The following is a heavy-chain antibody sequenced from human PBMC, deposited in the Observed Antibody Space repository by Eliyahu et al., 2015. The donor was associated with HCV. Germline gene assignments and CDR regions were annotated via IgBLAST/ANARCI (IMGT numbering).Heavy chain of an antibody. J-gene: IGHJ4*02. CDR2: INWNSGSI. CDR1: GFTFDDYA. V-gene: IGHV3-9*01. D-gene: IGHD6-19*01. CDR3: AKESSGSYADFDY. Sequence: EVQLVESGGGLVQPGRSLRLSCXVXGFTFDDYAMHWVRQAPGKGLEWTSGINWNSGSIGYADSVKGRFTISRDNAKNSLYLQMNSLRTEDTALYYCAKESSGSYADFDYWGQGTLVTVSS.